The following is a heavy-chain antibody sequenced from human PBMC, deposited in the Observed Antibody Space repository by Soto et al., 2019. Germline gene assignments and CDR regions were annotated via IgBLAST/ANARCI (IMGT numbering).Heavy chain of an antibody. D-gene: IGHD2-15*01. Sequence: PGESLKISCKGSGYSFAGYWITWVRQMPGKGLEWMGRIDPSDSQTYYSPSFRGHVTISAAKSISTVYLQWSSLKASDTAMYYCVTYCSGGSCYLDYYYYGMDVWGQGTMVTVSS. J-gene: IGHJ6*02. CDR3: VTYCSGGSCYLDYYYYGMDV. CDR2: IDPSDSQT. V-gene: IGHV5-10-1*01. CDR1: GYSFAGYW.